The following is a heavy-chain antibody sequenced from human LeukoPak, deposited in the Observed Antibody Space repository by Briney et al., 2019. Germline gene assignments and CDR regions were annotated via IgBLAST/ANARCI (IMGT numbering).Heavy chain of an antibody. D-gene: IGHD2-2*01. V-gene: IGHV1-69*05. J-gene: IGHJ4*02. CDR2: IIPIFGTA. Sequence: ASVKVSCKASGGTFSSYAISWVRQAPGQGLEWMGGIIPIFGTANYAQKFQGRVTITTDESTSTAYMELSSLRSDDTAVYYCARVPYQTGDYWGQGTLVTVSS. CDR1: GGTFSSYA. CDR3: ARVPYQTGDY.